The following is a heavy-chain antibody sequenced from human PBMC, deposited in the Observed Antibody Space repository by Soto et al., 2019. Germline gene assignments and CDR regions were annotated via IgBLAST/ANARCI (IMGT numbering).Heavy chain of an antibody. V-gene: IGHV1-3*04. D-gene: IGHD3-16*02. CDR3: ARGHGGGSYRIDH. CDR2: VHTGNGAT. CDR1: GYTLTYYT. Sequence: QVQLVQSGPEVKKPGAPVKVSCKASGYTLTYYTIHWVRQAPGQRLEWMGWVHTGNGATKYSQRLQDRITITSDTSASTVSMELSSLTYEDTAVYYCARGHGGGSYRIDHWGQGTLVTVSS. J-gene: IGHJ4*02.